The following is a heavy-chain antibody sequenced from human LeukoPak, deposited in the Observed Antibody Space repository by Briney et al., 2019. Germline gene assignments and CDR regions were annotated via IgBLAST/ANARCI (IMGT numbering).Heavy chain of an antibody. CDR1: GYTFTSYA. J-gene: IGHJ4*02. CDR2: INAGNGNT. Sequence: GASVKVSCKASGYTFTSYAMHWVRQAPGQRLEWMGWINAGNGNTKYSQKFQGRVTITRDTSASTAYMELSSLRSEDTAVYYCARDAEKYQLPPSFDYWGQGTLVTVSS. CDR3: ARDAEKYQLPPSFDY. V-gene: IGHV1-3*01. D-gene: IGHD2-2*01.